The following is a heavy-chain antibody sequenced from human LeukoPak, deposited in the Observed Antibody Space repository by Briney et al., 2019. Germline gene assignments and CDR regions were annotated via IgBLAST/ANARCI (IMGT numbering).Heavy chain of an antibody. CDR3: GIQLVVGSWVDY. J-gene: IGHJ4*02. D-gene: IGHD6-13*01. CDR1: GYSFTTYW. V-gene: IGHV5-51*01. CDR2: IYPGDSDA. Sequence: GESLKISCKGSGYSFTTYWIGWVRQMPGKGLEWMGIIYPGDSDATYSPSFQGQVIMSVDKSISTAYLQWGSLKASDTAMYYCGIQLVVGSWVDYWGQGTLVTVSS.